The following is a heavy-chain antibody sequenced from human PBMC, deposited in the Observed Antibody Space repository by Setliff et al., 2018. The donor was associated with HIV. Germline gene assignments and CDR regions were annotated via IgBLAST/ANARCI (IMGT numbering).Heavy chain of an antibody. CDR2: INPNSGGT. Sequence: ASVKVSCKASGYTFTGYYMHWVRQAPGQGLEWMGRINPNSGGTNYAQKFQGRVTMTRDTSTSTAYMELSRLRSDETAVYYCVRERITIFGSPRDYWGQGTLVTVSS. D-gene: IGHD3-3*01. J-gene: IGHJ4*02. CDR3: VRERITIFGSPRDY. V-gene: IGHV1-2*06. CDR1: GYTFTGYY.